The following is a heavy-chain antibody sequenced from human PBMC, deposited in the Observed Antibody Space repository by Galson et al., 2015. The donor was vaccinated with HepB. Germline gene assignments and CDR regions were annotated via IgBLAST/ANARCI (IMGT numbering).Heavy chain of an antibody. Sequence: SLRLSCAASGFTFSNAWMSWVRQAPGKGLEWVGRIKSKTDGGTTDYAAPVKGRFTISRDDSKNTLYLQMNSLKTEDTAVYYCTTDNDHYYGSGEEDYWGQGTLVTVSS. J-gene: IGHJ4*02. CDR1: GFTFSNAW. CDR2: IKSKTDGGTT. D-gene: IGHD3-10*01. V-gene: IGHV3-15*01. CDR3: TTDNDHYYGSGEEDY.